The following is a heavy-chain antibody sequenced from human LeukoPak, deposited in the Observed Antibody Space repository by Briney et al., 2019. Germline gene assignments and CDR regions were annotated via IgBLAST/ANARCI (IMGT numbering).Heavy chain of an antibody. Sequence: ASVKVSCKASGYTFTAYYVYWVRQAPGQGLECMGRINPNSGGTNYAQKFQGRVTMTRDTSISTAYMGLSRLRSDDTAVYYCATSSEGGYSYGSDIDYWGQGTLVTVSS. J-gene: IGHJ4*02. CDR2: INPNSGGT. D-gene: IGHD5-18*01. V-gene: IGHV1-2*06. CDR1: GYTFTAYY. CDR3: ATSSEGGYSYGSDIDY.